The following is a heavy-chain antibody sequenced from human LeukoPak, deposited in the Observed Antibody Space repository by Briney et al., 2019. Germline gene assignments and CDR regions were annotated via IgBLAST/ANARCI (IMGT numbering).Heavy chain of an antibody. CDR1: GFIVSGTY. D-gene: IGHD2-15*01. J-gene: IGHJ4*02. V-gene: IGHV3-21*01. CDR2: ISSSSSYI. Sequence: GGSLRLSCAASGFIVSGTYMTWVRQAPGKGLEWVSSISSSSSYIYYADSVKGRFTISRDNAKNSLYLQMNSLRAEDTAVYYCARPFCSGGSCYPKTPFDYWGQGTLVTVSS. CDR3: ARPFCSGGSCYPKTPFDY.